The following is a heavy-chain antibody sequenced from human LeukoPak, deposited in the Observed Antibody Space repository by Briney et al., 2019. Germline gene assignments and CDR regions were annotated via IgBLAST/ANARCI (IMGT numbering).Heavy chain of an antibody. J-gene: IGHJ4*02. V-gene: IGHV1-2*02. CDR2: INPNSGGT. CDR3: ARGGSTDSIHSCGGNCYFLDY. CDR1: GYTFTGNH. D-gene: IGHD2-21*02. Sequence: ASVKVSCKASGYTFTGNHMHWVRQAPGQGLEWMGWINPNSGGTNYAQKVQGRVIMTRDTSISTAYMELSRLGSDDTAVYYCARGGSTDSIHSCGGNCYFLDYWGQGTLVTVSS.